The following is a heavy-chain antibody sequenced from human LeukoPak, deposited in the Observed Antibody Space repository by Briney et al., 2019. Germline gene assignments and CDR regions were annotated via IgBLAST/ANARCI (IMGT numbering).Heavy chain of an antibody. CDR1: GGSFSGYY. D-gene: IGHD5-18*01. CDR3: ARVGYSYGSDY. J-gene: IGHJ4*02. V-gene: IGHV4-34*01. CDR2: INHSGST. Sequence: SETLSLTCAVYGGSFSGYYWSWIRQPPGKGLEWIGEINHSGSTNYNPSLKSRVTISVDTSKNQLSLKLSSVTAADTAVYYCARVGYSYGSDYWGQGTLVTVSS.